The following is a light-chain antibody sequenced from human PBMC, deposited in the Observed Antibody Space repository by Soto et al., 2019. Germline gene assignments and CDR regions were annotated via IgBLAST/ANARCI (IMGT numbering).Light chain of an antibody. CDR1: QSISSW. CDR3: KQYNSYPLT. V-gene: IGKV1-5*03. J-gene: IGKJ4*01. CDR2: KAS. Sequence: DIQMTQSPSTLSSSVRDRVTITCRASQSISSWLAWYQQKPGKAPKLLIYKASSLESGVPSRFSGSGSGTEFTLTISSLQPDDFATYYCKQYNSYPLTFGGGTKVDI.